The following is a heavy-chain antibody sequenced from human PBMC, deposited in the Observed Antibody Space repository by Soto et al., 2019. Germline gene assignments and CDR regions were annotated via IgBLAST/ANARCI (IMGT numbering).Heavy chain of an antibody. J-gene: IGHJ4*02. CDR3: ARVGVYFVRGSPPFLSR. D-gene: IGHD3-10*02. CDR1: GGSITSDNYC. CDR2: IYYSGST. Sequence: TSETLSLTCTVSGGSITSDNYCWTWIRQHPVKGLEWMGHIYYSGSTSYNPSLKSRVTISIDTSKNQFSLQLTSVTAADTAVFFCARVGVYFVRGSPPFLSRGGKGPMVPVSS. V-gene: IGHV4-31*03.